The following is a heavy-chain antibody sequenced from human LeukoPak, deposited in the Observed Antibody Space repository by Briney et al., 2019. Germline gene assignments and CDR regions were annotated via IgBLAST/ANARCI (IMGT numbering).Heavy chain of an antibody. J-gene: IGHJ3*02. D-gene: IGHD4-23*01. CDR3: AKTTVANNAFDI. Sequence: ASVKVSFKASGGTFSSYAISWVRQAPGQGLEWMGRIIPILGIANYAQKFQGRVTITADKSTSTAYMELSSLRSEDTAVYYCAKTTVANNAFDIWGQGTMVTVSS. CDR1: GGTFSSYA. CDR2: IIPILGIA. V-gene: IGHV1-69*04.